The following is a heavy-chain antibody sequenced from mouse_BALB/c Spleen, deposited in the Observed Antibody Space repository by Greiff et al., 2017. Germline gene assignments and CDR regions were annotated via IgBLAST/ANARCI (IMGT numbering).Heavy chain of an antibody. D-gene: IGHD2-14*01. CDR2: ISRGGSYT. V-gene: IGHV5-9-3*01. Sequence: EVQRVESGGGLVKPGGSLKLSCAASGFTFSSYAMSWVRQTPEKRLEWVATISRGGSYTYYPDSVKGRFTISRDNAKNTLYLQMSSLRSEDTAMYYCARLRYDYYAMDYWGQGTSVTVSS. CDR1: GFTFSSYA. J-gene: IGHJ4*01. CDR3: ARLRYDYYAMDY.